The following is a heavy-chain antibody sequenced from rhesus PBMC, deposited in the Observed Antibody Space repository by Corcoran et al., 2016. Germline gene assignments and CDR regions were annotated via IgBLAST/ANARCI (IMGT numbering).Heavy chain of an antibody. D-gene: IGHD5-24*01. Sequence: QLQLQELGPGLVKPSETLSLTCGVSGGSIRSNYWSWNRLPPGKGLEGIGRISGSTGSTDYNPSLKMRVPISTATSKLQFSLRLSSVTVADTAVYYCAGVYSSTWGQGVLVTVSS. CDR2: ISGSTGST. J-gene: IGHJ4*01. V-gene: IGHV4-173*01. CDR3: AGVYSST. CDR1: GGSIRSNY.